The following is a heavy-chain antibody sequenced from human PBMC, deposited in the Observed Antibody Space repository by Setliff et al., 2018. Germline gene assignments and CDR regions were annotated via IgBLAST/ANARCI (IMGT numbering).Heavy chain of an antibody. V-gene: IGHV4-61*05. CDR3: ARGVSSVSWTPRC. D-gene: IGHD6-19*01. Sequence: SETLSLTCTVSGGSIINNNYYWGWIRQPPGKGLEWIGYIHSSGRSNYNPSLKSRVTISVDMSKNQFSLKLSSVIAADTAVYYCARGVSSVSWTPRCWGRGILVTVSS. CDR2: IHSSGRS. J-gene: IGHJ4*02. CDR1: GGSIINNNYY.